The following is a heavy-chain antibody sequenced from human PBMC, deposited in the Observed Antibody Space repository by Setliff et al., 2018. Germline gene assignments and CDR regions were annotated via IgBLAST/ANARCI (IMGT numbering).Heavy chain of an antibody. Sequence: SETLSLTCTVSGDSIRRGDYWSWIRQHPGKGLEWIGYIHHSGETFHNPSLRSRVIIPVDTSKNQFSLNLNSVTAADTAVYYCARSLGSGSYYNSRPYYSDYWGQGTLVTVS. CDR3: ARSLGSGSYYNSRPYYSDY. CDR2: IHHSGET. CDR1: GDSIRRGDY. D-gene: IGHD3-10*01. V-gene: IGHV4-31*03. J-gene: IGHJ4*02.